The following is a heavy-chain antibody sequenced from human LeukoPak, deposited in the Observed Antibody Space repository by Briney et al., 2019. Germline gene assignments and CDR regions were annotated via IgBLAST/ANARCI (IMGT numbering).Heavy chain of an antibody. J-gene: IGHJ4*02. V-gene: IGHV4-59*01. CDR2: IYYSGST. D-gene: IGHD3-10*01. Sequence: SETLSLTCTVSGGSISSYYWSWIRQPPGEGLEWIGYIYYSGSTNYNPSLKSRVTISVDTSKNQFSLQLSSVTAAATAVYYCARDYGAGSGSYYNAHYWGQGTLVTVS. CDR3: ARDYGAGSGSYYNAHY. CDR1: GGSISSYY.